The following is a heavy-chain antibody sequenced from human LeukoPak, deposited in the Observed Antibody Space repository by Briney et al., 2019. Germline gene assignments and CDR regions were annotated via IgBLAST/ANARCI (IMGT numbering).Heavy chain of an antibody. Sequence: PSETLSLTCTVSGFTFSNDCLSWVRQPAGKGLEWIGHIYSSGSTNYNPSLRSRVTMSVDKSKGQFSLKVNSVTAADTAVYYCTRHRCDSGSYQVLWYWGQGTMVTVSS. CDR3: TRHRCDSGSYQVLWY. CDR1: GFTFSNDC. D-gene: IGHD3-10*01. CDR2: IYSSGST. J-gene: IGHJ4*02. V-gene: IGHV4-4*07.